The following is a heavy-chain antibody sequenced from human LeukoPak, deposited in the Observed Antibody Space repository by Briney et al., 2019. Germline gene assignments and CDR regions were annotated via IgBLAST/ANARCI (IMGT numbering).Heavy chain of an antibody. J-gene: IGHJ4*02. CDR1: GFTFSSYG. CDR2: IRYDGSNK. V-gene: IGHV3-30*02. CDR3: AKDSGYDFDY. Sequence: GVSLRLSCAASGFTFSSYGMHWVRQAPGKGLEWVAFIRYDGSNKYYADSVKSRFTISRDNSKNTLYLQMNSLRAEDTAVYYCAKDSGYDFDYWGQGTLVTVSS. D-gene: IGHD5-12*01.